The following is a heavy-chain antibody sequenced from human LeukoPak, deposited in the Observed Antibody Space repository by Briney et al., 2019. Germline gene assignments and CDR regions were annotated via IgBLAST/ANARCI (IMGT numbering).Heavy chain of an antibody. CDR3: ARAGGYRGATRYFDY. CDR2: ISSSGSTI. D-gene: IGHD1-26*01. CDR1: GFTFSDYY. Sequence: GGSLRLSCAASGFTFSDYYMRWIRQAPGKGLEWVAYISSSGSTIYYADSVKGRFTISSDNAKNSLYLQMNSLRAEDTAVYYCARAGGYRGATRYFDYWGQGTLVTVSS. J-gene: IGHJ4*02. V-gene: IGHV3-11*01.